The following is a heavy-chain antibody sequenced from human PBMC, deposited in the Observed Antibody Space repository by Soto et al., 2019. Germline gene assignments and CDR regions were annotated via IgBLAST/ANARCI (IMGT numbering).Heavy chain of an antibody. CDR3: ARGRFGTMVRGVIYGMDV. CDR1: GGSFSGYY. CDR2: INHSGST. J-gene: IGHJ6*02. Sequence: SETLSLTCAVYGGSFSGYYWSWIRQPPGKGLEWIGEINHSGSTNYNPSLKSRVTISVDTSKNQFSLKLSSVTAADTAVYYCARGRFGTMVRGVIYGMDVWGQGTTVT. D-gene: IGHD3-10*01. V-gene: IGHV4-34*01.